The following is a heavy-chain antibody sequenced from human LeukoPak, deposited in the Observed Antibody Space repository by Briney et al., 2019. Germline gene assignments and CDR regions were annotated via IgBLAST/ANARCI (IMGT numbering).Heavy chain of an antibody. V-gene: IGHV3-30-3*01. D-gene: IGHD5-12*01. CDR1: GFTFSSYA. CDR3: ATEWHH. Sequence: PGGSLRLSCAASGFTFSSYAMHWVRQAPGKGLEWVAVISYDGSNKYYADSVKGRFTISRDNSKNTLYLQMNSLRAEDTAVYYCATEWHHWGQGTLVTVSS. CDR2: ISYDGSNK. J-gene: IGHJ5*02.